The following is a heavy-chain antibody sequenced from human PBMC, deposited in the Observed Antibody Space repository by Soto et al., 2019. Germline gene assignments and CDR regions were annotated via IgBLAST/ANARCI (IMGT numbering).Heavy chain of an antibody. CDR3: ARGYDFWSGYYYYMDV. D-gene: IGHD3-3*01. V-gene: IGHV1-8*01. Sequence: QVQLVQSGAEVKKPGASVKVSCKASGYTFTSYDINWVRQATGQGLEWMGWMNPNSGNTGYAQKFQGRVTMTRKTSISTAYMELSSLRSEDTAVYYCARGYDFWSGYYYYMDVWGKGTTVTVSS. CDR2: MNPNSGNT. CDR1: GYTFTSYD. J-gene: IGHJ6*03.